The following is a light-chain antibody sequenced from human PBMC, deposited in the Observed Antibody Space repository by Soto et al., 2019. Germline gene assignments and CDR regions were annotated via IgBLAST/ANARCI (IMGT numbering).Light chain of an antibody. Sequence: EIVMAQSPATLSVSPGERATLSCRASQSVSSNLAWYQQKPGQAPRLLIYGASTRATGIPARFSGSGSGTEFTLTISSLRSEHFAVYYCQQYNNWWTFGQGTKV. CDR1: QSVSSN. V-gene: IGKV3-15*01. CDR2: GAS. J-gene: IGKJ1*01. CDR3: QQYNNWWT.